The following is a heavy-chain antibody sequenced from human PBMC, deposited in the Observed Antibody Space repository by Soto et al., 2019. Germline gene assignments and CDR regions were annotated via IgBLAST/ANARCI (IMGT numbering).Heavy chain of an antibody. CDR2: INPSGGST. V-gene: IGHV1-46*03. D-gene: IGHD6-19*01. CDR3: ARDTGGIAVAGTRNYFDY. J-gene: IGHJ4*02. CDR1: GYTFTSYY. Sequence: ASVKVSCKASGYTFTSYYMHWVRQAHGQGLEWMGIINPSGGSTSYAQKFQGRVTMTRDTSTSTVYMELSSLRSEDTAVYYCARDTGGIAVAGTRNYFDYWGQGTLVTVSS.